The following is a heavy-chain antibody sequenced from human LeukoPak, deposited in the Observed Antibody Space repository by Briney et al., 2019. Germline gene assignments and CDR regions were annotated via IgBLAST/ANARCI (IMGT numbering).Heavy chain of an antibody. CDR2: LFNNGST. D-gene: IGHD3-10*01. V-gene: IGHV4-4*08. CDR3: AREREGPFGYLDY. CDR1: GGSISSYY. J-gene: IGHJ4*02. Sequence: SETLSLTCTVSGGSISSYYWSWIRQPLGKGLEWIGYLFNNGSTNYNPSLKSRVTISVDTSKNQFSLKLSSVTAADTAVYYCAREREGPFGYLDYWGQGTLVTVSS.